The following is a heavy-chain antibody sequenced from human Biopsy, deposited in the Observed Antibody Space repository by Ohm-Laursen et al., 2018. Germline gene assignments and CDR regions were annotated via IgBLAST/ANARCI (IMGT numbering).Heavy chain of an antibody. CDR2: IIPILRTT. D-gene: IGHD3-3*01. CDR3: ARDRWPHVTLLGLVVFDF. Sequence: VASVKVSCKAPTGTFNSYGIIWVRQAPGQGLEWMGRIIPILRTTAYAQTFLGRVTITADSPTSTVDMELTSLTSDDTAVYYCARDRWPHVTLLGLVVFDFWGQGTLVTVSS. V-gene: IGHV1-69*11. CDR1: TGTFNSYG. J-gene: IGHJ4*02.